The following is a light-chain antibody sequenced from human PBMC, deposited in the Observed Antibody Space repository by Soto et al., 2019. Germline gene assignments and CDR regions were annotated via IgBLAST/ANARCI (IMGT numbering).Light chain of an antibody. CDR2: WAS. J-gene: IGKJ1*01. V-gene: IGKV4-1*01. CDR1: QSVLYSSNNKNY. Sequence: DIVMTQSPDSLAVSLGERATINCKSSQSVLYSSNNKNYLAWYQQKPGQPPKALIYWASTRESGVPDRFSGSGSGTDFTLTISSLQAEDVAVYYCQQYYTTPWTFSQGTKVDTK. CDR3: QQYYTTPWT.